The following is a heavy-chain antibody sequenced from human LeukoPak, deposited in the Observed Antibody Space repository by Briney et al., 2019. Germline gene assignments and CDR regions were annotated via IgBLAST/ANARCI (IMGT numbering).Heavy chain of an antibody. J-gene: IGHJ4*02. CDR2: IWYDGSNK. Sequence: GRSLRLSCAASGFTFSSYGMHWVRQAPGKGLEWVAVIWYDGSNKYYADSVKGRFTISRDNSKNTLYLQMNSLRAEDTAVYYCAKDPSYYHDSSGLDWWGQGTLVPVSS. V-gene: IGHV3-33*06. D-gene: IGHD3-22*01. CDR1: GFTFSSYG. CDR3: AKDPSYYHDSSGLDW.